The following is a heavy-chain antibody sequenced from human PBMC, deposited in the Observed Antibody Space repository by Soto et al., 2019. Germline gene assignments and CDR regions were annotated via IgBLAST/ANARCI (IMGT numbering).Heavy chain of an antibody. D-gene: IGHD6-19*01. J-gene: IGHJ4*02. V-gene: IGHV3-23*01. CDR2: ISGSGGNT. CDR1: GFTFSSYA. CDR3: AKDGGRSSGWYRDY. Sequence: EVQLLESGGGLVQPGGSLRLSCAPSGFTFSSYAMSWVRQAPGKGLKWVSSISGSGGNTYYADSVKGRFTISRDNSMNTLFLQMNSLRAEDTAVYYCAKDGGRSSGWYRDYWGQGTLVTVSS.